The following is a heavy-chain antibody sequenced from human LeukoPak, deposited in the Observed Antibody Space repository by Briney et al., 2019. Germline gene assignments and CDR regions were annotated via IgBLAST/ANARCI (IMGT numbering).Heavy chain of an antibody. D-gene: IGHD3-16*01. Sequence: GGSLRLSCVASGITFSSYSMNWVRQAPGKGLEWGSYISSFSGTINYADSVKGRVTISSDNCNSSLCLQRNSLRAEDKALYYCARVGTYGGERGSLDYWGQGTLVSVSS. CDR2: ISSFSGTI. CDR3: ARVGTYGGERGSLDY. J-gene: IGHJ4*02. V-gene: IGHV3-48*01. CDR1: GITFSSYS.